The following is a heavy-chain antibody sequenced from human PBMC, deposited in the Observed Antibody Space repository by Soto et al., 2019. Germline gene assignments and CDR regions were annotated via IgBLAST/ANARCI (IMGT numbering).Heavy chain of an antibody. J-gene: IGHJ4*02. CDR2: ISYTGST. D-gene: IGHD3-10*01. Sequence: SETLCLTCTVSGDSINNYYWSWIRQPPGRGLEWIGYISYTGSTNYNPSLKSRVTFSVDTSKNQFSLKLSSVTAADTAVYYCARLPFTSYYGSGSYFDHWGQGTLVTVSS. CDR1: GDSINNYY. CDR3: ARLPFTSYYGSGSYFDH. V-gene: IGHV4-59*08.